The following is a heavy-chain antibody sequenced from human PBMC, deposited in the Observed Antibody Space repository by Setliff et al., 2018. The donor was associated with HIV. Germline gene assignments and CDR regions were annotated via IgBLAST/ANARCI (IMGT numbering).Heavy chain of an antibody. CDR2: IYNSATT. CDR1: GGSISSGDYY. CDR3: ARGGTSSNWFRA. V-gene: IGHV4-30-4*02. J-gene: IGHJ5*02. Sequence: SETLSLTCTVSGGSISSGDYYWSWIRQPPGKGLEWIGYIYNSATTNYNPSLKSRVTMSLDTSKNQLSLKLTSVTAADTAVYYCARGGTSSNWFRAWGQGTLVTVSS. D-gene: IGHD2-2*01.